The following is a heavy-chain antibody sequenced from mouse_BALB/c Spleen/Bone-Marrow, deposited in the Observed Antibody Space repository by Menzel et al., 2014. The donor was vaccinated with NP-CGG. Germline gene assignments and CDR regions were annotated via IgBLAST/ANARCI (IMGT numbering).Heavy chain of an antibody. CDR2: IDPANGNT. CDR1: GFNIKDTY. CDR3: ARWGITTGFAY. Sequence: VQLQQSGAGLVKPGASVKLSCTVSGFNIKDTYMHWVKQRPEQGLEWIGRIDPANGNTKYDPKFQGKATITADTSSNTAYLQLSSLTYEDTAVYYCARWGITTGFAYWGQGTLVTVSA. V-gene: IGHV14-3*02. D-gene: IGHD2-4*01. J-gene: IGHJ3*01.